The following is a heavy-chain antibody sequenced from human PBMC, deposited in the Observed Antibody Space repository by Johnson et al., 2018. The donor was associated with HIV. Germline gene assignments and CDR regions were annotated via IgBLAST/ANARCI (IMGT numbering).Heavy chain of an antibody. CDR1: GFTFSSYG. CDR2: ISYDGSNK. CDR3: ARGVVGVLSNALDI. Sequence: QVQLVESGGGVVQPGGSLRLSCAASGFTFSSYGMHWVRQAPGKGLEWVAVISYDGSNKYYADSVKGRFTISRDNSKTTLYLQMNSLRAEDTAVYYCARGVVGVLSNALDIWGQGTMVSVSS. J-gene: IGHJ3*02. D-gene: IGHD3-16*01. V-gene: IGHV3-30*19.